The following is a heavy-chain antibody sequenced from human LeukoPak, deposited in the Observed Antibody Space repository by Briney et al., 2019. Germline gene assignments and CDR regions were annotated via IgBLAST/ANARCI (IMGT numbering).Heavy chain of an antibody. D-gene: IGHD4/OR15-4a*01. CDR1: GYSFTSYW. V-gene: IGHV5-51*01. CDR2: IYPANSEV. CDR3: AKIPACYGGNCYFDL. J-gene: IGHJ4*02. Sequence: HGESLKISCKGSGYSFTSYWIGWVRQKPGEGLEWMGIIYPANSEVRDNPSFQGQVTISADKSINTAYLQWSSLKASDTAMYYCAKIPACYGGNCYFDLWGQGTLVTVSS.